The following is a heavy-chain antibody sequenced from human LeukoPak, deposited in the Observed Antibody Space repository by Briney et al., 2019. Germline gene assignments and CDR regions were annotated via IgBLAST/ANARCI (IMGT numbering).Heavy chain of an antibody. J-gene: IGHJ3*02. CDR2: IIPILGIA. Sequence: SVKVSCKASGGTFSSYAISWVRQAPGQGLEWMGRIIPILGIANYAQKFQGRVTITADKSTSTAYMELSSLRSEDTAVYYCARPVGGYCSGGGCPRATFDIWGQGTRVTVSS. CDR1: GGTFSSYA. V-gene: IGHV1-69*04. CDR3: ARPVGGYCSGGGCPRATFDI. D-gene: IGHD2-15*01.